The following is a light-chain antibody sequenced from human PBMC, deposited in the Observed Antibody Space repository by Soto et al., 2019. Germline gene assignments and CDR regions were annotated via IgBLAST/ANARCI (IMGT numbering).Light chain of an antibody. V-gene: IGKV4-1*01. Sequence: DIVMTQSPDSLAVSLGERATLNCKSSQSVLYSYNNKNCLAWYQQKPGQPPKLLIYWASTRESGVPDRFSGSGSGADFTLTISSLQAEDVAVYYCQQYYTTPPTFGQGTRLEI. CDR3: QQYYTTPPT. CDR2: WAS. CDR1: QSVLYSYNNKNC. J-gene: IGKJ5*01.